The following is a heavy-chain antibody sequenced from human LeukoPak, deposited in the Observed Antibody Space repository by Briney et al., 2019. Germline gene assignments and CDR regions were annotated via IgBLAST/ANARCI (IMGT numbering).Heavy chain of an antibody. Sequence: SGGSLRLSCAASGFTFSSYAMSWVRQAPGKGLEWVSAISGSGGSTYYADSVKSRFTISRDNSKNTLYLQMNSLRAEDTAVYYCAKVATGISSGWYPTTHWGQGTLVTVSS. CDR1: GFTFSSYA. V-gene: IGHV3-23*01. D-gene: IGHD6-19*01. J-gene: IGHJ4*02. CDR3: AKVATGISSGWYPTTH. CDR2: ISGSGGST.